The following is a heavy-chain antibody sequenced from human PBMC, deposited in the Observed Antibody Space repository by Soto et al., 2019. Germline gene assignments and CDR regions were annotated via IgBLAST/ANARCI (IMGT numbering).Heavy chain of an antibody. CDR3: ARVEMATMAWGYFDY. J-gene: IGHJ4*02. V-gene: IGHV3-74*01. Sequence: GSLRLWCAASGXTFSSYCMHWVRQAPGKGLVWVSRINSDGSSTSYADSVKGRFTISRDNAKNTLYLQMNSLRAEDTAVYYCARVEMATMAWGYFDYWGQGNLVTVSA. D-gene: IGHD5-12*01. CDR1: GXTFSSYC. CDR2: INSDGSST.